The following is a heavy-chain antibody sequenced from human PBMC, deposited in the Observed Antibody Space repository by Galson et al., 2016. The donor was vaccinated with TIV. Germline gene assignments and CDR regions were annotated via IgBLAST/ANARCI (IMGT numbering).Heavy chain of an antibody. J-gene: IGHJ1*01. CDR3: ARWAVSGSYYDYFQH. V-gene: IGHV1-8*02. D-gene: IGHD1-26*01. CDR1: GYTFTSYN. Sequence: SVKVSCKASGYTFTSYNIYWVRQASGQGLEWMGWINPNSGNTGYAQKFQDRVTMTRNTSINTAYMELRGLRSEDTAVYYCARWAVSGSYYDYFQHWGRGTLVTVSS. CDR2: INPNSGNT.